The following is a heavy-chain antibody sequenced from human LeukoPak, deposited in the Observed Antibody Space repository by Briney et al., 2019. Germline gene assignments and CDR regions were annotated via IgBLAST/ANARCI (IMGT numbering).Heavy chain of an antibody. J-gene: IGHJ3*02. CDR3: ASRHDYGDAFDI. CDR1: GGSISSYY. D-gene: IGHD4-17*01. V-gene: IGHV4-59*01. CDR2: IYYSGST. Sequence: PSETLSLTCTVSGGSISSYYWSWIRRPPGKGLEWIGYIYYSGSTNYNPSLKSRVTISVDTSKNQFSLKLSSVTAADTAVYYCASRHDYGDAFDIWGQGTMVTVSS.